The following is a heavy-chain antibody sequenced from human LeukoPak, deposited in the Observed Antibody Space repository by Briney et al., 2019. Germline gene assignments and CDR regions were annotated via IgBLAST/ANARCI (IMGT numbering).Heavy chain of an antibody. CDR1: GFTFSSYW. CDR2: INSDGSST. Sequence: GGSLRLSCAASGFTFSSYWMHWVRQGPGKGLVWVSRINSDGSSTSYADSVKGRFTISRDNAKNTLYLQMNSLRAEDTAVYYCARVGSSGPYYYYYMDVWGKGTTVTISS. CDR3: ARVGSSGPYYYYYMDV. J-gene: IGHJ6*03. D-gene: IGHD6-19*01. V-gene: IGHV3-74*01.